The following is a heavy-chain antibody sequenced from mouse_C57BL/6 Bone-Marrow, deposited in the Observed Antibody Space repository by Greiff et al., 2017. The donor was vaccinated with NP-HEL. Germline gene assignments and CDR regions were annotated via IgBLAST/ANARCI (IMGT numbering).Heavy chain of an antibody. CDR3: TREKVGDY. CDR1: GYTFTSYW. J-gene: IGHJ2*01. V-gene: IGHV1-5*01. Sequence: VQLQQSGTVLARPGASVKMSCKTSGYTFTSYWMHWVKQRPGQGLEWIGAIYPGNSDTSYNQKFKGEAKLTAVTSASTAYMELSSLTNEDSAVYYCTREKVGDYWGQGTTLTVSS. D-gene: IGHD1-1*01. CDR2: IYPGNSDT.